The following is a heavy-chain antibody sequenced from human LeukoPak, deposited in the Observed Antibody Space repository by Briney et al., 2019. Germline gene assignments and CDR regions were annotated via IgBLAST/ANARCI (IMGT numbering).Heavy chain of an antibody. CDR1: GFKFSDHY. J-gene: IGHJ6*02. CDR2: SRNKASSYTT. Sequence: GSLRLPCSASGFKFSDHYIDWVRQAPGKGLEWVVRSRNKASSYTTEYAATVEGRFTISRAVSESSLYLKMNSLRTEATAEYKCGRFAINANNGMDVWGQGTTVTVSS. D-gene: IGHD1/OR15-1a*01. V-gene: IGHV3-72*01. CDR3: GRFAINANNGMDV.